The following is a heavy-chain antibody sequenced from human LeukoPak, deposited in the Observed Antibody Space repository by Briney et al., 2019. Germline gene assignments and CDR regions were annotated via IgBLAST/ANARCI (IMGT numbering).Heavy chain of an antibody. CDR1: GFTFSSYA. CDR3: ARESYGLDY. CDR2: ISYDGSNK. J-gene: IGHJ4*02. V-gene: IGHV3-30*04. Sequence: GGSLRLSCAASGFTFSSYAMHWVRQAPGKGLEWVAVISYDGSNKYYADSVKGRFTISRDNSKNTLYLQMNSLRAEDTAVYCCARESYGLDYWGQGTLVTVSS. D-gene: IGHD4-17*01.